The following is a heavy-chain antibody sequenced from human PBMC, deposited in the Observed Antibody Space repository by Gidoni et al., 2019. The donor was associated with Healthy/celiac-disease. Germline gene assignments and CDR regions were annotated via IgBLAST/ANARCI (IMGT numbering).Heavy chain of an antibody. CDR3: AKERSHWSTPLDY. CDR2: LSGSGGST. CDR1: GCTFSSYA. V-gene: IGHV3-23*01. J-gene: IGHJ4*02. D-gene: IGHD1-1*01. Sequence: EVQMLASGGSLVQPGGSLKLSWDASGCTFSSYAMRWVRQAPGKGLEWVSVLSGSGGSTYYAVAVKGRFLISRDNSQNTLSLQINSLRAEDTSVYYCAKERSHWSTPLDYWGQGTLVTVSS.